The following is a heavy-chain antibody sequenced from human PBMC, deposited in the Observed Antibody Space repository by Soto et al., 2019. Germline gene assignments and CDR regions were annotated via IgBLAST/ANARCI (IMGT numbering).Heavy chain of an antibody. J-gene: IGHJ4*02. V-gene: IGHV4-34*01. CDR2: VNPGGIT. CDR1: GGSLSGYY. CDR3: GRVVIKMAIKSIDS. Sequence: SETLSLTCAVYGGSLSGYYWTWIRQPPGKGLEWIGEVNPGGITNYSPSVKSRLKISLDTSKKEVSLEMTSVTAADTAVYYCGRVVIKMAIKSIDSWCPRTLVTVSS.